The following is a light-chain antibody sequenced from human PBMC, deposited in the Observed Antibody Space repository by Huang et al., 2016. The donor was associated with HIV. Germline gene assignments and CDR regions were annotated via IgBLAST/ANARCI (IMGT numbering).Light chain of an antibody. V-gene: IGKV3-15*01. CDR1: QSLSSQ. Sequence: EIVMTQSPATLSVSPGERVTLSCRASQSLSSQLAWYQQKRGKAPRLLIYGVSTRATDIPAMFSGSVSGTDFTLTINSLQSEDFATYYCQQYNDWPLTFGQGTEVEIK. CDR2: GVS. CDR3: QQYNDWPLT. J-gene: IGKJ1*01.